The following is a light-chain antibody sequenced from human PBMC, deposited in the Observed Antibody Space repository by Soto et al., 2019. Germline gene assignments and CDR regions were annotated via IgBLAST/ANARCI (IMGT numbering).Light chain of an antibody. Sequence: QSALTQPPSASGSPGQSVTISCTGTSSDVGGYNYVSWYQQYPGKAPKLMIYEVSKRPSGVPDRFSGSKSGNTASLTVSGLQAEDEADYYCSSYAGSNNFGVVFGGGTKVTVL. V-gene: IGLV2-8*01. J-gene: IGLJ2*01. CDR2: EVS. CDR1: SSDVGGYNY. CDR3: SSYAGSNNFGVV.